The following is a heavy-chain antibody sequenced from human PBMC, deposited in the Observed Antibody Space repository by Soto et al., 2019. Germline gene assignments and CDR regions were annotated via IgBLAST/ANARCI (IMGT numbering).Heavy chain of an antibody. V-gene: IGHV1-69*13. Sequence: SVKVSCKASGGTFSSYAISWVRQAPGQGLEWMGGIIPIFGTANYAQKFQGRVTITADESTSTAYMELSSLRSEDTAVYYCARVYYYDSSGYPTYFDYWGQGTLVTVSS. J-gene: IGHJ4*02. D-gene: IGHD3-22*01. CDR3: ARVYYYDSSGYPTYFDY. CDR1: GGTFSSYA. CDR2: IIPIFGTA.